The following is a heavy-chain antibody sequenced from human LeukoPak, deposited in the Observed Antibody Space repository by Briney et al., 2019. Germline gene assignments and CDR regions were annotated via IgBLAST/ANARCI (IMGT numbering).Heavy chain of an antibody. CDR3: ARTRYYYNSRSYGAPYYFDY. J-gene: IGHJ4*02. D-gene: IGHD3-10*01. Sequence: SETLSPTCAVSGGSISSNSYYWGWIRQPPGKGLEWIGSIYYSGSTYYNPSLKSRVTISVDTSKNQFSLKLSSVTAADTAVYYCARTRYYYNSRSYGAPYYFDYWGQGTLVTVSS. CDR2: IYYSGST. CDR1: GGSISSNSYY. V-gene: IGHV4-39*01.